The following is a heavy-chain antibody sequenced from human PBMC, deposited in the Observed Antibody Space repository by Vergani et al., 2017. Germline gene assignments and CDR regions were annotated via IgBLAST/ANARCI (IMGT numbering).Heavy chain of an antibody. V-gene: IGHV1-69*12. D-gene: IGHD3-16*01. CDR3: ARRRMTCGGVSGFDY. CDR1: GFPFSSYA. Sequence: QVQLVQSGAEVKKPGSSVKVSCQASGFPFSSYALLCVRQSPGQGLEWMGLIIPIFGTANYAQQFQGRVTITADESTSTAYMELSILRSEDTAVYYCARRRMTCGGVSGFDYWGQGTLVTVSS. J-gene: IGHJ4*02. CDR2: IIPIFGTA.